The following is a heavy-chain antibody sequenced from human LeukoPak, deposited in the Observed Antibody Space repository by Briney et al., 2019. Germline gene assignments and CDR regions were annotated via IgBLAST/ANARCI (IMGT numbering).Heavy chain of an antibody. CDR2: ISSSSSYI. CDR3: ASSHRHYGDLSYIDY. Sequence: GGSLRLSCAASRFTFSSYSMNWVRQAPGKGLEWVSSISSSSSYIYYADSVKGRFTISRDNAKNSLYLQMNSLRAEDTAVYYCASSHRHYGDLSYIDYWGQGTLVTVSS. CDR1: RFTFSSYS. D-gene: IGHD4-17*01. V-gene: IGHV3-21*01. J-gene: IGHJ4*02.